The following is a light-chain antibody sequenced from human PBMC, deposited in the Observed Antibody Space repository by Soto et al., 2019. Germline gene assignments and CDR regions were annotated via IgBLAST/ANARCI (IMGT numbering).Light chain of an antibody. CDR1: SSNIGSNY. CDR2: RNN. Sequence: QSVLTQPPSASGTPGQRVTISCSGSSSNIGSNYVYWYQQLPGTAPKLLIYRNNQRPSGVPDRFSVSKSGTSASRAISGLRSEDEADYYCAACDDSLSGHVFGTGTKLTVL. CDR3: AACDDSLSGHV. J-gene: IGLJ1*01. V-gene: IGLV1-47*01.